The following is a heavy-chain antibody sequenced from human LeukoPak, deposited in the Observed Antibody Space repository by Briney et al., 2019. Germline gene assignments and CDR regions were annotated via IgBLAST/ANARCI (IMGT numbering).Heavy chain of an antibody. V-gene: IGHV3-73*01. CDR2: IRSKAKSYAT. CDR1: GFTFYDSA. CDR3: TSKYYDCWSGLQA. D-gene: IGHD3-3*01. Sequence: GGSLTLSCAASGFTFYDSAMHWIRPAPGEGREGVGRIRSKAKSYATAYVASVKGRFTISTDGSKNTAYLEMNSLKIEDRAVYYCTSKYYDCWSGLQAWGQGTLVTVSS. J-gene: IGHJ4*02.